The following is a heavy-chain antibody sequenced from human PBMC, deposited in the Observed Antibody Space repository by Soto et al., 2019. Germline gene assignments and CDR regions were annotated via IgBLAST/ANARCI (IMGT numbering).Heavy chain of an antibody. V-gene: IGHV4-30-2*01. CDR3: ARCPTRGYDILTGYYHDAFDI. CDR1: GGSISSGGYS. D-gene: IGHD3-9*01. CDR2: IYHSGST. J-gene: IGHJ3*02. Sequence: TLSLTCAVSGGSISSGGYSWSWIRQPPGKGLEWIGYIYHSGSTYYNPSLKSRVTISVDRSKNQFSLKLSSVTAADTAVYYCARCPTRGYDILTGYYHDAFDIWGQGTMVTVSS.